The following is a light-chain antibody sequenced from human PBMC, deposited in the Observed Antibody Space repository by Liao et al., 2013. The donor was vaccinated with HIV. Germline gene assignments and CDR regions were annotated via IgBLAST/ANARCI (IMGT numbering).Light chain of an antibody. CDR2: YDS. Sequence: SYELTQPPSLSVAPGGTARITCGGDIIVTKRVHWYQQKPGQAPVLVISYDSDRPSGIPERFSGSKSGNTAALTISRVEAGDEADYHCQVWDSSINFVFGPGTKVTVL. V-gene: IGLV3-21*01. CDR3: QVWDSSINFV. J-gene: IGLJ1*01. CDR1: IIVTKR.